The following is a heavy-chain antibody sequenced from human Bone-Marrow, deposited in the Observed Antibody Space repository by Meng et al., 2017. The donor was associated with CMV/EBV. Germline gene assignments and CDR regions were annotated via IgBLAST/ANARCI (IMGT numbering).Heavy chain of an antibody. Sequence: ASVKVSCKASGYTFTGYYMHWVRQAPGQGLEWMGWINPNSGGTNYAQKFQGRVTMTRDTSISTAYMELSRLRSDDTAVYYCARDAPGTMIVVVTDYFDYWGQGTLVTVSS. CDR2: INPNSGGT. J-gene: IGHJ4*02. D-gene: IGHD3-22*01. CDR1: GYTFTGYY. CDR3: ARDAPGTMIVVVTDYFDY. V-gene: IGHV1-2*02.